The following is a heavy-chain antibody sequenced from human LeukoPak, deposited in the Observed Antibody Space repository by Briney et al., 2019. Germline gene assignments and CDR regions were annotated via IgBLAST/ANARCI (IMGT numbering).Heavy chain of an antibody. CDR1: GFTFSSYS. V-gene: IGHV3-48*01. J-gene: IGHJ6*03. Sequence: GGSLRLSCAASGFTFSSYSINWGRQAPGKVLEWGSSISSNSSTIYYADSVKGRFTISRDNAKNSLYLQMNSLRAEDTAVYYCARDRINIDVWGKGTTVTVSS. CDR3: ARDRINIDV. CDR2: ISSNSSTI.